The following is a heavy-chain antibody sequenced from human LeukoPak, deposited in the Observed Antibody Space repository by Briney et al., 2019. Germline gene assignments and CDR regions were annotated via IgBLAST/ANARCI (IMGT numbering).Heavy chain of an antibody. Sequence: GSLRLSCAASGFTFDNYCMGWVRQAPGKGLEWVAHMKQDESEIYYVDSVKGRFTISRDNAKNSLSLQMNSLRPEETARYHCARVAIGGCYRAFDIWGHGTIVTVSS. D-gene: IGHD3-16*02. CDR1: GFTFDNYC. J-gene: IGHJ3*02. V-gene: IGHV3-7*01. CDR3: ARVAIGGCYRAFDI. CDR2: MKQDESEI.